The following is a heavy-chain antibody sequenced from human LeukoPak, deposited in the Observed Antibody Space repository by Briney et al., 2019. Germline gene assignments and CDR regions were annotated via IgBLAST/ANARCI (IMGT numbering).Heavy chain of an antibody. Sequence: GSSVKVSCKASGGTFSSYAISWVRQAPGQGLEWMGGIIPIFGTANYAQKFQGRVTITTDESTSTAYMELSSLRSEDTAVYYCARGGVVPAASWHADTWGQGTVVTVSS. CDR2: IIPIFGTA. J-gene: IGHJ3*02. D-gene: IGHD2-2*01. CDR3: ARGGVVPAASWHADT. CDR1: GGTFSSYA. V-gene: IGHV1-69*05.